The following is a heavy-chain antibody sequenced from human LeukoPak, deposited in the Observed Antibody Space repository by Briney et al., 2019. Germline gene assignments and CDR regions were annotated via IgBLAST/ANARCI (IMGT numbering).Heavy chain of an antibody. Sequence: ASETLSLTCTVSGGSISGYSWSWIRQPPGKGLEWIGYIDYTGSSNYNPSLKSRVSISLDTSKNHFSLRLSSVTAADTAVYYCARRAYSYGHYYYFDFRGQGTLVTVSS. V-gene: IGHV4-59*01. CDR2: IDYTGSS. CDR3: ARRAYSYGHYYYFDF. J-gene: IGHJ4*02. D-gene: IGHD5-18*01. CDR1: GGSISGYS.